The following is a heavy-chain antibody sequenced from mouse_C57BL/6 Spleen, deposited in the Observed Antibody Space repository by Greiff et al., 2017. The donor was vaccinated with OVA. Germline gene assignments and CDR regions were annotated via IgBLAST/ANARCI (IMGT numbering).Heavy chain of an antibody. Sequence: EVKLVESGEGLVKPGGSLKLSCAASGFTFSSYAMSWVRQTPEKRLEWVAYISSGGDYIYYADTVKGRFTISRDNARNTLYLQMSSLKSEDTAMDYCTREGDYYAMDYWGQGTSVTVSS. CDR3: TREGDYYAMDY. CDR1: GFTFSSYA. V-gene: IGHV5-9-1*02. CDR2: ISSGGDYI. J-gene: IGHJ4*01.